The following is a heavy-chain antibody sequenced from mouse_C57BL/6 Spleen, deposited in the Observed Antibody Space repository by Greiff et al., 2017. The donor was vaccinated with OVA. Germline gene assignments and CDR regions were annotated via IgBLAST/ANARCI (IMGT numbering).Heavy chain of an antibody. CDR2: IDPSDSYT. J-gene: IGHJ4*01. Sequence: QVQLQQPGAELVMPGASVKLSCKASGYTFTSYWMHWVKQRPGQGLEWIGEIDPSDSYTNYNPKFKGKSTMTVDKPSSTALMQLSSLTAEDSAVYYCARRPMDYGAMDYWGQGTSVTVSS. D-gene: IGHD1-1*01. CDR1: GYTFTSYW. V-gene: IGHV1-69*01. CDR3: ARRPMDYGAMDY.